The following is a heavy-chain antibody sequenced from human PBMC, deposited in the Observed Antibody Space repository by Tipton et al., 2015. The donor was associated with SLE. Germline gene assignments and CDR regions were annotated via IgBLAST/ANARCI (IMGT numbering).Heavy chain of an antibody. J-gene: IGHJ4*02. CDR2: VYYSGST. CDR3: ARAPANWASFDY. Sequence: TLSLTCTVSGGSIRSHYWSWIRQPPGKGLEWIGFVYYSGSTNYNPSLKSRVTISVDTSKNQFSLKLSSVTAADTAVYYCARAPANWASFDYWGQGTLVTVSS. D-gene: IGHD7-27*01. V-gene: IGHV4-59*11. CDR1: GGSIRSHY.